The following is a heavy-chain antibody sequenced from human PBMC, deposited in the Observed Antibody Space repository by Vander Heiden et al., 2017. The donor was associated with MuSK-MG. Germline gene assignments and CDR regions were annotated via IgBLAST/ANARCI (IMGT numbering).Heavy chain of an antibody. CDR1: GGTFSSYA. V-gene: IGHV1-69*06. D-gene: IGHD3-3*01. J-gene: IGHJ5*02. Sequence: QVQLVQSGAEVKKPGSSVKVSCKASGGTFSSYAISWVRQAPGQGLEWMGGIIPIFGTANYAQKFQGRVTITADKSTRTAYMELRSMRSEDTAVYYFARDHEAIFGFDPWGQGTMVTVYS. CDR2: IIPIFGTA. CDR3: ARDHEAIFGFDP.